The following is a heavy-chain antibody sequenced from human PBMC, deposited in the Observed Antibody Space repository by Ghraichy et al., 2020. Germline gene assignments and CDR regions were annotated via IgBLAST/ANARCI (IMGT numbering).Heavy chain of an antibody. D-gene: IGHD3-9*01. J-gene: IGHJ6*02. CDR2: IYYSGST. Sequence: SETLSLTCTVSGGSISSGGYYWSWIRQHPGKGLEWIGYIYYSGSTYYNPSLKSRVTISVDTSKNQFSLKLSSVTAADTAVYYCARDRTTYYDILTGYYIPGPYYGMDVWGQGTTVTVSS. V-gene: IGHV4-31*03. CDR1: GGSISSGGYY. CDR3: ARDRTTYYDILTGYYIPGPYYGMDV.